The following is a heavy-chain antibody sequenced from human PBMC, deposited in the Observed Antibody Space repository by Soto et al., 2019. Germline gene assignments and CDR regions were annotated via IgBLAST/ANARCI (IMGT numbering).Heavy chain of an antibody. V-gene: IGHV6-1*01. J-gene: IGHJ4*01. Sequence: PSQTLSLTCAITGDSVSGNSAGWSWVRQSPSRGLEWLGRTYYRSKWYYEYAVSVRGRITINPDTSKNQYSLQLNSVTPEGTAVYFCARGEQYSGRIFDYWGQGTLVTVSS. D-gene: IGHD1-26*01. CDR2: TYYRSKWYY. CDR3: ARGEQYSGRIFDY. CDR1: GDSVSGNSAG.